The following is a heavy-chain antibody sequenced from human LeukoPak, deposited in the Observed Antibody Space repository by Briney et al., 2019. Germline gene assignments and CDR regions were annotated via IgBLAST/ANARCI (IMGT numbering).Heavy chain of an antibody. D-gene: IGHD2-2*01. CDR1: GFTFSSYA. J-gene: IGHJ4*02. CDR2: ISYDGSSK. V-gene: IGHV3-30*04. CDR3: ARDQDCSSTSCSGY. Sequence: GGSLRLSCAASGFTFSSYAMHWVRQAPGKGLEWVAVISYDGSSKYYADSVKGRFTISRDNSKNTLYLQMNSLRAEDTAVYYCARDQDCSSTSCSGYWGQGTLVTVSS.